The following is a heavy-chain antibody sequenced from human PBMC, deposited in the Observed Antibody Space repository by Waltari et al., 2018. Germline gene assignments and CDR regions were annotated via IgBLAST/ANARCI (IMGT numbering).Heavy chain of an antibody. D-gene: IGHD3-10*01. CDR3: ARDPPQLADAFDI. J-gene: IGHJ3*02. CDR1: GGSISSGSYY. CDR2: IYTRGST. V-gene: IGHV4-61*02. Sequence: QVQLQESGPGLVKPSETLSLTCSVSGGSISSGSYYWTWIRQPAGKGLEWIGRIYTRGSTNYNPPLRSRLTISVDTSNNQFSLKLSSVTAADTAVYYCARDPPQLADAFDIWGQGTMVTVSS.